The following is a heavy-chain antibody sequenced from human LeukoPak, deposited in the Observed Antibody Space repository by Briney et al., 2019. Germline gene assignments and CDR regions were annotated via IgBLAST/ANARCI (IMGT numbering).Heavy chain of an antibody. D-gene: IGHD3-3*01. Sequence: GGSLRLSCAASGFTFSSYAMTWVRQAPGKGLEWVSAISGSGGNTYYADFVKGRFTISRDNSKNTLYLQMNSLRPEDTAVYYCAKEPYYDFWGGYSYYFDSWGQGTLVTVSS. CDR1: GFTFSSYA. CDR2: ISGSGGNT. CDR3: AKEPYYDFWGGYSYYFDS. V-gene: IGHV3-23*01. J-gene: IGHJ4*02.